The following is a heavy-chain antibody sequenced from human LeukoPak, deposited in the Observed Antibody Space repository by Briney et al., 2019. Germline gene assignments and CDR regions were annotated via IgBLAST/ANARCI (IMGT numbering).Heavy chain of an antibody. Sequence: ASVKVSCKASGDTFTGSFIHWVRQAPGQGLEWMGWINSHTGGTKLAQKFQGRVTMTRDTSISTAYMELSSLRSDDTAVYYCARADPVAYWGQGSHVTVSS. CDR2: INSHTGGT. V-gene: IGHV1-2*02. CDR3: ARADPVAY. J-gene: IGHJ4*02. CDR1: GDTFTGSF.